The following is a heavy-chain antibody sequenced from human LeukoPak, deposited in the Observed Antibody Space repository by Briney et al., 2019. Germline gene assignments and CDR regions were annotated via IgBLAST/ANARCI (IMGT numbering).Heavy chain of an antibody. CDR2: VSSSGSTI. CDR3: ARDPYSGNYGGYYYYYMDV. CDR1: GFTFSDYY. V-gene: IGHV3-11*04. Sequence: DPGGSLRLSCAASGFTFSDYYMSWIRQAPGKGLEWASYVSSSGSTIYYADSVKGRFTISRDNAKNSLYLQMNSLRPEDTAVYYCARDPYSGNYGGYYYYYMDVWGKGTTVTISS. J-gene: IGHJ6*03. D-gene: IGHD1-26*01.